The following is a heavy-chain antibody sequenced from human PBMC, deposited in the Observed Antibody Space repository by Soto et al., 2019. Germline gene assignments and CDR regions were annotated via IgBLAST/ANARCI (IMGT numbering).Heavy chain of an antibody. CDR1: GGSISSDY. CDR2: IYYSGST. V-gene: IGHV4-59*08. Sequence: SETLSLTCTVTGGSISSDYWSWIRQPPRKGLEWIGYIYYSGSTNYNPSLKSRVTISVDTSKNQFSLKLSSVTAADTAVYYCARLGTNAYDYYDILTGYWYYFDYWGQGTLVTVS. D-gene: IGHD3-9*01. CDR3: ARLGTNAYDYYDILTGYWYYFDY. J-gene: IGHJ4*02.